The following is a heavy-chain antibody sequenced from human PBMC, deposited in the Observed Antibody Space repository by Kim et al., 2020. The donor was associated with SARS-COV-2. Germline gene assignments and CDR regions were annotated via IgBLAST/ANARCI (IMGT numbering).Heavy chain of an antibody. D-gene: IGHD2-15*01. J-gene: IGHJ6*02. Sequence: GGSLRLSCAASGFTFSSYEMNWVRQAPGKGLEWVSYISSSGSTIYYADSVKGRFTISRDNAKNSLYLQMNSLRAEDTAVYYCARVWCSCGSCYTYYYYYYGMDVWGQGTTVTVSS. CDR2: ISSSGSTI. CDR1: GFTFSSYE. V-gene: IGHV3-48*03. CDR3: ARVWCSCGSCYTYYYYYYGMDV.